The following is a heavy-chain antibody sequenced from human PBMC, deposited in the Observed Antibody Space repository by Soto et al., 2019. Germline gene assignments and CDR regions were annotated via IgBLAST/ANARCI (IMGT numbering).Heavy chain of an antibody. Sequence: SETLSLTCSVSGGSISSGDYYWSWIRQHPGKGLEWIGYISYSGSTYFSPSLESRVTISVDTSKNQFSLKLSSVTAADTAVYYCARADIVLVPAAIIVGFDPWGQGTLVTVSS. J-gene: IGHJ5*02. CDR3: ARADIVLVPAAIIVGFDP. CDR1: GGSISSGDYY. D-gene: IGHD2-2*01. CDR2: ISYSGST. V-gene: IGHV4-31*03.